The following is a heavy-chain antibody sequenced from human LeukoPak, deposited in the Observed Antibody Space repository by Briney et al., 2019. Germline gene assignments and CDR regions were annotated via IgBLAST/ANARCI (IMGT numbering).Heavy chain of an antibody. CDR2: IYPGDSDT. CDR3: ASTSYYYDSSGYHDAFDI. D-gene: IGHD3-22*01. CDR1: GYSFTSYW. V-gene: IGHV5-51*01. Sequence: GESLKISCKGSGYSFTSYWISWVRQLPGKGLEWMGIIYPGDSDTRYSPSFQGQVTISADKSISTAYLQWSSLKASDTAMYYCASTSYYYDSSGYHDAFDIWGQGTMVTVSS. J-gene: IGHJ3*02.